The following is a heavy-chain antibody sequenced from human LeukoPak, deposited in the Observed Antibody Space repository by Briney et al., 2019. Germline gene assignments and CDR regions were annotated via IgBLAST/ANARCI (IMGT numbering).Heavy chain of an antibody. CDR1: GGSIRSSYYY. V-gene: IGHV4-39*07. J-gene: IGHJ4*02. CDR3: ARGSGYSYGYALDY. Sequence: SETLSLTCTVSGGSIRSSYYYWGWIRQPPGKGLEWIGSIYDSGSTYYNPSLKSRVTISVDTSKNQFSLKLSSVTAADTAVYYCARGSGYSYGYALDYWGQGTLVTVSS. D-gene: IGHD5-18*01. CDR2: IYDSGST.